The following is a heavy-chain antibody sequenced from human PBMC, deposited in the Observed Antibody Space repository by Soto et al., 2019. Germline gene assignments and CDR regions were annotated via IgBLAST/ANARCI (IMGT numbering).Heavy chain of an antibody. Sequence: GGSLRLSCAASGFTFSSDAMSWVRQAPGKGLEWVSAISGSGGSTYCADSVKGRFTISRDNSKNTLYLQMNSLRAEDTAVYYCAKVSSGWYEEISYYYYGMDVWGQGTTVTV. CDR1: GFTFSSDA. V-gene: IGHV3-23*01. J-gene: IGHJ6*02. D-gene: IGHD6-19*01. CDR2: ISGSGGST. CDR3: AKVSSGWYEEISYYYYGMDV.